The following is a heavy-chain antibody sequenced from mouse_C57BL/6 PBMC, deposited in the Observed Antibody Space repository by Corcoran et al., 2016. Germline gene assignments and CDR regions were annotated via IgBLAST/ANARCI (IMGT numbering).Heavy chain of an antibody. J-gene: IGHJ3*01. CDR3: SRGNSEGFPY. CDR1: DFTFGNYG. D-gene: IGHD2-1*01. Sequence: QVQLVETGGDLVRPGNSLKLPCVTADFTFGNYGRHWLRQPPGKGLEWIAVIAVKSDNYGANYAESVKGRFAISRDDSKSSVYLEMNRLREEDTATYFCSRGNSEGFPYWGQGTLVTVSA. V-gene: IGHV13-2*01. CDR2: IAVKSDNYGA.